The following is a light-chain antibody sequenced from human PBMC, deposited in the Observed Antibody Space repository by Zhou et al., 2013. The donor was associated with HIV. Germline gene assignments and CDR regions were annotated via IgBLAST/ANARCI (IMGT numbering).Light chain of an antibody. V-gene: IGKV1-5*03. Sequence: DIQMTQSPSTLSASVGDRVTITCRASQSISSWLAWYQQKPGKAPKLLIYKASSLESGVPSRFSGSGSATEFTLTINSLQPDDFATYYCQQYHSSWTFGQGTKSGNQT. CDR3: QQYHSSWT. J-gene: IGKJ1*01. CDR1: QSISSW. CDR2: KAS.